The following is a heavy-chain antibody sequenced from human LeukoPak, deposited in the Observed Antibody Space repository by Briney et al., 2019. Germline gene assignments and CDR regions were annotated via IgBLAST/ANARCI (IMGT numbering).Heavy chain of an antibody. CDR1: GFTVSNYY. V-gene: IGHV3-66*01. D-gene: IGHD7-27*01. Sequence: PGGSLRLSCEASGFTVSNYYMSWVRQAPGKGMECVSVIYSGGITHYANSVKGQFTISRDNSKNTLYLQMSSLRVEDTAVYYCGRDWFKTGDPASWGQGTLVTVSS. J-gene: IGHJ4*02. CDR3: GRDWFKTGDPAS. CDR2: IYSGGIT.